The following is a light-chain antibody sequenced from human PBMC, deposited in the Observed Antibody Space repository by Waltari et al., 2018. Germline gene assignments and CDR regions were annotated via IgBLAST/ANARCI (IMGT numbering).Light chain of an antibody. CDR3: SSFTSSSTLV. V-gene: IGLV2-14*03. CDR2: DVT. Sequence: QSALTQPVSVSGSPGQSITISCTGTISDVGGYNYVAWYQPHPGKAPKLLIYDVTNRASGVSNRFSGSKSGNTASLTISGLQAEDEADYHCSSFTSSSTLVFGTGTKVTVL. J-gene: IGLJ1*01. CDR1: ISDVGGYNY.